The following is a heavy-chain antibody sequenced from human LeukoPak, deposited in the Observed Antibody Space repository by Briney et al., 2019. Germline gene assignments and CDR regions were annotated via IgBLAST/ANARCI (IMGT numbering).Heavy chain of an antibody. V-gene: IGHV3-7*03. CDR3: ARAYADY. Sequence: GGSLRLSCAASGFTFSNYWMSWVRQAPGKGLEWVANIKQDGSEKYYVDFVKGRFTISRDNVKNSLYLQTNSLRAEDTAVYYCARAYADYWGQGTLVTVSS. CDR1: GFTFSNYW. J-gene: IGHJ4*02. CDR2: IKQDGSEK.